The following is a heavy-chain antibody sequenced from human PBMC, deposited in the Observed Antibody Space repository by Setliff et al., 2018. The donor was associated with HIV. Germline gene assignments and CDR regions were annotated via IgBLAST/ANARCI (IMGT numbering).Heavy chain of an antibody. D-gene: IGHD3-3*01. V-gene: IGHV1-18*01. CDR1: GYTFTSYG. Sequence: GASVKVSCKASGYTFTSYGISWVRQAPGQGLEWMGWISAYNGNTNYAQKLQGRVTMTTDTSTSTAYMELRSLRSDNTAVYYCARDITYYNFWSGYYPGFDYWGQGTQVTVSS. CDR3: ARDITYYNFWSGYYPGFDY. J-gene: IGHJ4*02. CDR2: ISAYNGNT.